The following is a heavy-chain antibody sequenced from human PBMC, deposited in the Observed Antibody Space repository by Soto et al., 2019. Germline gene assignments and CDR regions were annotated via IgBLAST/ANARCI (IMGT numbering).Heavy chain of an antibody. CDR2: ISAYNGNT. J-gene: IGHJ6*03. CDR1: GYTFTSYG. V-gene: IGHV1-18*01. Sequence: ASVKVSCKASGYTFTSYGISWVRQAPGQGLEWMGWISAYNGNTNYAQKLQGRVTITTDTSTSTAYMELSSLRSEDTAVYYCARVNGRITDMDVWGKGTTVTVSS. D-gene: IGHD1-26*01. CDR3: ARVNGRITDMDV.